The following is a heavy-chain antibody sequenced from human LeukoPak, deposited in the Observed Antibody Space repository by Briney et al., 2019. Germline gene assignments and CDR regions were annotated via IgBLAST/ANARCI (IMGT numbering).Heavy chain of an antibody. CDR2: INHSGST. D-gene: IGHD3-9*01. V-gene: IGHV4-34*01. CDR1: GGSFSCYY. CDR3: AGYLLTGDFAVLGRKNWFHP. J-gene: IGHJ5*02. Sequence: SETLSLTCAVYGGSFSCYYWSWLRQPPGKGLEWIGEINHSGSTNYNPSLKSRVTISVDTSKNPFSLKLSSLTAVDTAVYYCAGYLLTGDFAVLGRKNWFHPWGQGTLVTVSS.